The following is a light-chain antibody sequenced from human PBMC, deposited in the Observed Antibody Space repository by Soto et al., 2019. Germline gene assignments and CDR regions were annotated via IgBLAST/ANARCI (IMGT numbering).Light chain of an antibody. V-gene: IGKV1-5*01. Sequence: DIQMTQSPSTLSASVGDRVTITCRASQNIDIWLSWYQQTQGKAPSILIYDASNLKSGVPSRFRGIGSGTECTLPISRLQPDDSGSYYCQQHKSYPVTFGGGTKVDIK. CDR2: DAS. CDR3: QQHKSYPVT. J-gene: IGKJ4*01. CDR1: QNIDIW.